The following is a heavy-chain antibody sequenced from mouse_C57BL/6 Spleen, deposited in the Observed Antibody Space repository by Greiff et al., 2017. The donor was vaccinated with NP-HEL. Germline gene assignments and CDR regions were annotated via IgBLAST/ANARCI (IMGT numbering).Heavy chain of an antibody. J-gene: IGHJ2*01. CDR3: AKLELHYFDY. CDR2: IYPRSGNT. CDR1: GYTFTSYG. V-gene: IGHV1-81*01. Sequence: VLLVESGAELVRPGASVKLSCKASGYTFTSYGISWVKQRPGQGLEWIGEIYPRSGNTYYNEKFKGKATLTADKSSSTAYMELSSLTSEDSAVYFCAKLELHYFDYWGQGTTLTVSS.